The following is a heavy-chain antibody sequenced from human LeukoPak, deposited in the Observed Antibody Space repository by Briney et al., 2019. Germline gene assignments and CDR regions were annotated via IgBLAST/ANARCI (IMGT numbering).Heavy chain of an antibody. CDR3: ARVSSSGWYFPSDHGMDV. CDR2: INHSGRT. D-gene: IGHD6-19*01. J-gene: IGHJ6*02. V-gene: IGHV4-34*01. Sequence: PSETLSLTCAVYGGSFSGYYWSWFRPPPGKGLEWVGEINHSGRTNYNPSLKSRVTISVDTSKNQFSLKLSSVTAADTAVYYCARVSSSGWYFPSDHGMDVWGQGTTVTVSS. CDR1: GGSFSGYY.